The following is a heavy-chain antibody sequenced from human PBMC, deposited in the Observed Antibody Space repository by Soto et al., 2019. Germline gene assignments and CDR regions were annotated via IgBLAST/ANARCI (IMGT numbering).Heavy chain of an antibody. V-gene: IGHV3-9*01. Sequence: GGSLRLSCAASGFTFDDYAMHWVRQAPGKGLEWVSGISWNSGSIGYADSVKGRFTISRDNAKNSLYLQMNSLRAEDTALYYCAKSSSWDILTGPGYWGQGTLVTVSS. J-gene: IGHJ4*02. CDR1: GFTFDDYA. CDR3: AKSSSWDILTGPGY. D-gene: IGHD3-9*01. CDR2: ISWNSGSI.